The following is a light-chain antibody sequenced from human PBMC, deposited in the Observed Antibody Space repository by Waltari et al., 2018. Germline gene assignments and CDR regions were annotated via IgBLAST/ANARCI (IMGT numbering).Light chain of an antibody. V-gene: IGLV2-11*01. J-gene: IGLJ2*01. Sequence: QSALTQPRSVSGSPGQSVTISCTGTSSDVGGYNYVSWYQQPPGKPPKLMLFDVSKRPSGVPDRFSGSKSGNTASLTISGLQAEDEADYYCCSYAGSYTFAVFGGGTKLTVL. CDR1: SSDVGGYNY. CDR2: DVS. CDR3: CSYAGSYTFAV.